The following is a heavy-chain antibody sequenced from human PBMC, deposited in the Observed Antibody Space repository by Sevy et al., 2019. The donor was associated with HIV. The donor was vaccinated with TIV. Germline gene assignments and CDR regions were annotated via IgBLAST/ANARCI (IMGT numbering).Heavy chain of an antibody. J-gene: IGHJ4*02. D-gene: IGHD3-3*01. CDR3: AREVGGFNWRPYYFDS. V-gene: IGHV3-7*01. CDR1: GFTFTDYW. Sequence: GGSLRLSCAASGFTFTDYWMSWVRQTPGKGLEWVATIKQDESAKYEEDSVKGRFAISRDNGKNSVSLQMNGLRVEDTALYYCAREVGGFNWRPYYFDSWGQGTLVTVSS. CDR2: IKQDESAK.